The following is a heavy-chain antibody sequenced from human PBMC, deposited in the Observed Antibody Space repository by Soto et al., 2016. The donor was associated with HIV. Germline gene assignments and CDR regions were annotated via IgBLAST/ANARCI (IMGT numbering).Heavy chain of an antibody. Sequence: QVQLVQSGAEVKKPGASVKVSCKTSGYTFTGYYMHWVRQAPGQGLEWMGWINPNSGGTNYAQKFQGRVTMTTDTSTSTAYMELRSLRSDDTAVYYCARDYDILTGSLLFDYWGQGTLVTVSS. CDR1: GYTFTGYY. CDR2: INPNSGGT. CDR3: ARDYDILTGSLLFDY. J-gene: IGHJ4*02. V-gene: IGHV1-2*02. D-gene: IGHD3-9*01.